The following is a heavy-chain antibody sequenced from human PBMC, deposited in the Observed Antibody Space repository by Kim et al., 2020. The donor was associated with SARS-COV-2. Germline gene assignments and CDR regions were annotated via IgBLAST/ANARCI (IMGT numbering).Heavy chain of an antibody. V-gene: IGHV3-11*01. Sequence: GGSLRLSCEASGFIFSDYYMSWIRQAPGKGLEWISIISNSGSTIYYADSVQGRFTISRDNARNSVYLQMNNLRAEDRAVYYCARVGWRAGSFFDYWGQGTLVTVSS. D-gene: IGHD6-19*01. J-gene: IGHJ4*02. CDR1: GFIFSDYY. CDR3: ARVGWRAGSFFDY. CDR2: ISNSGSTI.